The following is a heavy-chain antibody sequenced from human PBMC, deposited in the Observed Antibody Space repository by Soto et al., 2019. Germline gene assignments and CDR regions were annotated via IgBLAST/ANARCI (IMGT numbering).Heavy chain of an antibody. CDR3: ALMTSSGWYQVWFDP. J-gene: IGHJ5*02. D-gene: IGHD6-19*01. CDR1: GYTFTNYI. CDR2: ISAYNGYT. V-gene: IGHV1-18*01. Sequence: ASVKVSCKASGYTFTNYIISWVRQAPGQGLEWMGWISAYNGYTNYARKLQGRVTMTTDTSTNTAYMELRSLRSDDTAVYYCALMTSSGWYQVWFDPWGQGTLVTVSS.